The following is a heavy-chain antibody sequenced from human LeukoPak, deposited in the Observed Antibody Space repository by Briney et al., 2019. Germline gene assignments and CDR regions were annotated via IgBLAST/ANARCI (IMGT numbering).Heavy chain of an antibody. CDR1: GGSISNNY. CDR2: IYASGST. J-gene: IGHJ4*02. CDR3: ARFDGDYTDY. D-gene: IGHD4-17*01. Sequence: PSETLSLTCTVSGGSISNNYWTWIRQPAGKGLEWIGRIYASGSTDYNPSLKSRVTMSVDTSKNQFSPNLGSLTAADTAVYYCARFDGDYTDYWGQGTLVTVSS. V-gene: IGHV4-4*07.